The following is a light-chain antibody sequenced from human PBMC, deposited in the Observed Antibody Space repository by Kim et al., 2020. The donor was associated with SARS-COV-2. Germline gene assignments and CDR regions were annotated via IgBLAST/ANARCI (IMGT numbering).Light chain of an antibody. Sequence: DIQMTQSPSSLSASVGDRVTITCRASQAISKSLTWFQQKPGKAPKSLIYGASTLQSGVPSKFSGSGSGTDFTLTISSLQPEDFATYYCQQYNNYPLTVGGGAKV. CDR2: GAS. V-gene: IGKV1-16*02. CDR1: QAISKS. J-gene: IGKJ4*01. CDR3: QQYNNYPLT.